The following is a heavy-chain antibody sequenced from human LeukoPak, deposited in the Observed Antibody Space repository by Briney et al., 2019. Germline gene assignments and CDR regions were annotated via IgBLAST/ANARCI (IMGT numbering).Heavy chain of an antibody. Sequence: GSLRLSCAASGFTFSSYAMSWIRQPPGKGLEWIGYIYYSGSTNYNPSLKSRVTISVDTSKNQFSLKLSSVTAADTAVYYCARQRKSPDVLRFDYWGQGTLVTVSP. J-gene: IGHJ4*02. CDR2: IYYSGST. D-gene: IGHD1-14*01. CDR1: GFTFSSYA. CDR3: ARQRKSPDVLRFDY. V-gene: IGHV4-59*08.